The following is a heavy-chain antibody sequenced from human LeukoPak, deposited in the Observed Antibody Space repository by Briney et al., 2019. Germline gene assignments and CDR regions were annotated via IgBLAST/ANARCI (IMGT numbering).Heavy chain of an antibody. CDR3: ATKVVTDAFDI. Sequence: GGSLRLSCAASGFTFSSYSMNWVRQAPGKGLEWVSSISSSSSYIYYADSVKGRFTISRDNSKNTLYLQMNSLRAEDTAVYYCATKVVTDAFDIWGQGPMVTVSS. D-gene: IGHD3-22*01. CDR2: ISSSSSYI. J-gene: IGHJ3*02. V-gene: IGHV3-21*04. CDR1: GFTFSSYS.